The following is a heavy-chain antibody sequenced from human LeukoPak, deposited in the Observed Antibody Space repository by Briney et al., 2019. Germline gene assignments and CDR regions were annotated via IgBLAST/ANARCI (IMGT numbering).Heavy chain of an antibody. J-gene: IGHJ3*02. CDR2: INPSGGST. CDR1: GYTFTSYY. CDR3: LGYCSSTTCNVDAFDI. Sequence: ASVTVSCTASGYTFTSYYMHWVRQAPGQGLEWMGIINPSGGSTSYAQKFQGRVSVATDTSTSTVYMELSSLRSEDTAIYYCLGYCSSTTCNVDAFDIWGQGTRVTVSS. D-gene: IGHD2-2*01. V-gene: IGHV1-46*01.